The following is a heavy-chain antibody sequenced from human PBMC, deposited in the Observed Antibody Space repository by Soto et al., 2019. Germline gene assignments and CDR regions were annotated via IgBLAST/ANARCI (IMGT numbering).Heavy chain of an antibody. Sequence: GGSLRLSCAASGFTFSSYSMNWVRQAPGRGLEWVSYISSSSSTIYYADSVKGRFTISRDNAKNSLYLQMNSLRAEDTAVYYCARDIVVVPAAIILDYYYMDVWGKGT. D-gene: IGHD2-2*01. CDR3: ARDIVVVPAAIILDYYYMDV. V-gene: IGHV3-48*01. CDR2: ISSSSSTI. J-gene: IGHJ6*03. CDR1: GFTFSSYS.